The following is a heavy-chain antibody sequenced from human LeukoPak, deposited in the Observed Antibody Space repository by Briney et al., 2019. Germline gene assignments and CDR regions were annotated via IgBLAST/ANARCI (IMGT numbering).Heavy chain of an antibody. CDR2: ISSSSSYI. CDR3: ARWGLSYDSSGLDV. J-gene: IGHJ6*02. CDR1: GFAFSSYS. Sequence: GGSLRLSCAASGFAFSSYSMNWVRQAPGKGLEWVSSISSSSSYIYYADSVKGRFTISRDNAKNSLYLQMNSLRAEDTAVYYCARWGLSYDSSGLDVWGQGTTVTVSS. D-gene: IGHD3-22*01. V-gene: IGHV3-21*01.